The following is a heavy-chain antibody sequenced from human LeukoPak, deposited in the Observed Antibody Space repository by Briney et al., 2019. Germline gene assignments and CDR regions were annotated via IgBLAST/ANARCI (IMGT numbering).Heavy chain of an antibody. Sequence: GGSLRLSCAASGFTFSSYAISWVRQAPGKGLEWVSGISGRGSDVDSYYSDSVRGPITSSRDNTKNTVHLQIKSLRAEDTAVYFCAKDVGYFPDGFDIWGQGTMVTVSS. D-gene: IGHD2-15*01. V-gene: IGHV3-23*01. CDR2: ISGRGSDVDS. CDR1: GFTFSSYA. J-gene: IGHJ3*02. CDR3: AKDVGYFPDGFDI.